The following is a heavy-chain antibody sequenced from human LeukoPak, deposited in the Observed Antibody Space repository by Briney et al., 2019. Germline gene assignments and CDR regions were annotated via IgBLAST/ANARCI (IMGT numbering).Heavy chain of an antibody. Sequence: PGESLRIPCKGSGYSFTSYWIGWVRQMPGKGLEWMGIIYPGDSDTRYSPSFQGQVTISADKSISTAYLQWSSLKASDTAMYYCARLLLWFGELPYGMDVWGKGTTVTVSS. CDR2: IYPGDSDT. J-gene: IGHJ6*04. V-gene: IGHV5-51*01. CDR3: ARLLLWFGELPYGMDV. D-gene: IGHD3-10*01. CDR1: GYSFTSYW.